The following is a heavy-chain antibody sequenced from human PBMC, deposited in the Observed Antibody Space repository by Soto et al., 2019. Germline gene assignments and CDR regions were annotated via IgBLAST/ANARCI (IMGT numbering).Heavy chain of an antibody. J-gene: IGHJ6*02. Sequence: SETLSLTCTVSGGSINNYYWNWIRQPPGKGLEWIGYIYYGGNIYYSGNTNYNPSLKSRVTISVDTSKNHLSLKLTSVTAADTAVYFCARDGRFMHRGFSYYNVMDVWGQGTTVTGSS. CDR1: GGSINNYY. D-gene: IGHD3-10*01. CDR2: IYYGGNIYYSGNT. V-gene: IGHV4-59*01. CDR3: ARDGRFMHRGFSYYNVMDV.